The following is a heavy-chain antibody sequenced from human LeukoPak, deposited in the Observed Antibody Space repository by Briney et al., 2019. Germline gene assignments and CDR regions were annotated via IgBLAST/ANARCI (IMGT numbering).Heavy chain of an antibody. Sequence: GGSLRLSCAASGFTFSDYYMSWIRQAPGKGLEWVSYISSSGSGAYYADSVKGRFTISRDNAKSSLYLQMNSLRAEDTAVYYCARGPRSWQLILVAFDIWGQGTMVTVSS. CDR3: ARGPRSWQLILVAFDI. CDR1: GFTFSDYY. V-gene: IGHV3-11*04. J-gene: IGHJ3*02. CDR2: ISSSGSGA. D-gene: IGHD2-15*01.